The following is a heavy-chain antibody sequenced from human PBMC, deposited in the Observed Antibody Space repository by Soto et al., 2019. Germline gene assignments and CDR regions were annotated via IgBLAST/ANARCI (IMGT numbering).Heavy chain of an antibody. CDR3: ARDVWPKXXYYYGMDV. D-gene: IGHD2-21*01. J-gene: IGHJ6*02. CDR2: IYYSGST. V-gene: IGHV4-30-4*01. CDR1: GGSISSGDYY. Sequence: PSETLSLTCTVSGGSISSGDYYWSWIRQPPGKGLEWIGYIYYSGSTYYNPSLKSRVTISVDTSKNQFSLKLSSVTAADTAVYYCARDVWPKXXYYYGMDVWGQGTTVTVSS.